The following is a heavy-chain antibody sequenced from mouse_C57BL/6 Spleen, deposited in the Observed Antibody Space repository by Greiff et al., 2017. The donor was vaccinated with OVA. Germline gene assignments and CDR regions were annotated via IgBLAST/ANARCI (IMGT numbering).Heavy chain of an antibody. CDR3: ARSGGIDSYYAMDY. Sequence: QVQLQQSGAELVMPGASVKLSCKASGYTFTSYWMHWVKQRPGQGLEWIGEIDPSDSYTNYNQKFKGKSTLTLDKSSSTAYIQLSSLTSEDSAVYYCARSGGIDSYYAMDYWGQGTSVTVSS. D-gene: IGHD2-12*01. CDR1: GYTFTSYW. CDR2: IDPSDSYT. J-gene: IGHJ4*01. V-gene: IGHV1-69*01.